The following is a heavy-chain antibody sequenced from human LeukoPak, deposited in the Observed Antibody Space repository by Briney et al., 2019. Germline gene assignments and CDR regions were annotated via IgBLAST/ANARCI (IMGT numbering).Heavy chain of an antibody. CDR2: ITYIDGST. Sequence: PGGSLRLSCAASGFTFSSYAMSWVRQAPGKGLEWVSGITYIDGSTYYADSVKGRFTISRDNSKNTLYLQMNSLRAEDTAVYYCARTGYNYGTPLNDWGQGTPVTVSS. J-gene: IGHJ4*02. CDR1: GFTFSSYA. D-gene: IGHD5-18*01. V-gene: IGHV3-23*01. CDR3: ARTGYNYGTPLND.